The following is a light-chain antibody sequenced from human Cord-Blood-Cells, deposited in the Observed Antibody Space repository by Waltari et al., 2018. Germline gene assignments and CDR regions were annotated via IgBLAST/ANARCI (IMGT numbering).Light chain of an antibody. CDR1: SSDVGGYNY. Sequence: HSVTISCTGTSSDVGGYNYVSWYQQHPGKAPKLMIYEVSKRPSGVPDRCSGSKSGNPASLTVSGLQAEDEADYYCSSYAGSNNWVFGGGTKLTVL. CDR3: SSYAGSNNWV. J-gene: IGLJ3*02. CDR2: EVS. V-gene: IGLV2-8*01.